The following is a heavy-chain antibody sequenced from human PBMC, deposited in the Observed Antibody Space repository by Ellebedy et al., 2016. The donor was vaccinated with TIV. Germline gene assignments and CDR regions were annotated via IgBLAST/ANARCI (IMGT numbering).Heavy chain of an antibody. Sequence: AASVKVSCKASGYTFTSYAMHWVRQAPGQRLEWMGWIHAGNGNTKYSQKFQGRVTITRDTSASTAYMELSSLRSEDTAVYYCAREGDLDCSGGSCYSGYFDYWGQGTLVTVSS. CDR1: GYTFTSYA. V-gene: IGHV1-3*01. CDR2: IHAGNGNT. D-gene: IGHD2-15*01. J-gene: IGHJ4*02. CDR3: AREGDLDCSGGSCYSGYFDY.